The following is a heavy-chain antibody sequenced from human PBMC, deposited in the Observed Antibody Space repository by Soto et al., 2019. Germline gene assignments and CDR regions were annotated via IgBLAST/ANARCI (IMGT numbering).Heavy chain of an antibody. CDR2: IYYSGST. CDR1: GGSISSGGYY. D-gene: IGHD2-2*01. CDR3: ARDMKRPAAMSPHAFDI. J-gene: IGHJ3*02. V-gene: IGHV4-31*03. Sequence: SETLSLTCTVSGGSISSGGYYWSWIRQHPGKGLEWIGYIYYSGSTYYNPSLKSRVTISVDTSKNQFSLKLSSVTAADTAVYYCARDMKRPAAMSPHAFDIWGQGTMVTVSS.